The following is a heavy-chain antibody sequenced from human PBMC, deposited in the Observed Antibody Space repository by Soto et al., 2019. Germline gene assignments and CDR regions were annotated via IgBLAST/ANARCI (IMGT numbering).Heavy chain of an antibody. V-gene: IGHV3-48*01. CDR2: ISSSSSTI. CDR1: GFTFSSYS. Sequence: EVQLVESGGGLVQPGGSLRLSCAASGFTFSSYSMNWVRQAPGKGLEWVSYISSSSSTIYYADSVKGRFTISIENAKNSLYLQMNSVRAEDTAVYYCAALGWNAWYIWGQGTMVTVSS. CDR3: AALGWNAWYI. D-gene: IGHD3-16*01. J-gene: IGHJ3*02.